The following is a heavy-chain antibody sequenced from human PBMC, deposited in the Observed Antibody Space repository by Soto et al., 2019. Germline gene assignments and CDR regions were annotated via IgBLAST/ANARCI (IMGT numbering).Heavy chain of an antibody. CDR1: GGSIRSNLW. D-gene: IGHD2-2*01. Sequence: PSETLSLTCAVYGGSIRSNLWLSWVRQPPGKGLEWIGEIYHSGSTNYNPSLKSRVTISLDKSKNQFSLKLTSVTAADSAVYYCARDDHIVVVPTSLGAMDVWGQGTTVTVSS. J-gene: IGHJ6*02. V-gene: IGHV4-4*02. CDR2: IYHSGST. CDR3: ARDDHIVVVPTSLGAMDV.